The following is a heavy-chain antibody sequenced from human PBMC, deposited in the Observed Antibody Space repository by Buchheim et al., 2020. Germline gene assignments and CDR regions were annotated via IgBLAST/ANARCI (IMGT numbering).Heavy chain of an antibody. V-gene: IGHV3-21*01. CDR2: ISSSSSYI. CDR3: ARDLGIVVVPAAMGLTFDY. Sequence: EVQLVESGGGLVKPGGSLRLSCAASGFTFSSYSMNWVRQAPGKGLEWVSSISSSSSYIYYADSVKGRLTISRDNAKNSLYPQMNSLRAEDTAVYYCARDLGIVVVPAAMGLTFDYWGQGTL. D-gene: IGHD2-2*01. J-gene: IGHJ4*02. CDR1: GFTFSSYS.